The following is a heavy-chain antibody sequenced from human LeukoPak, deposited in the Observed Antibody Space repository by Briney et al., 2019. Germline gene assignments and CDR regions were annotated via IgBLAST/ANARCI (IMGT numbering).Heavy chain of an antibody. Sequence: GGSLRLSCAVSGFTFSSYAMSWVRQAPGKGLEWVSAISGSGGSTYYADSVKGRFTISRDNSKNTLYLQMNSLRAEDTAVYYCAKDRGDIVVVVAATDYWGQGTLVTVSS. CDR3: AKDRGDIVVVVAATDY. D-gene: IGHD2-15*01. CDR1: GFTFSSYA. J-gene: IGHJ4*02. V-gene: IGHV3-23*01. CDR2: ISGSGGST.